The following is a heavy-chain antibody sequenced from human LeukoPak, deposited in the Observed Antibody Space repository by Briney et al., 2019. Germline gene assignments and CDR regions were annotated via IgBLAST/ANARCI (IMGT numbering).Heavy chain of an antibody. V-gene: IGHV3-23*01. CDR2: ISGSGGTT. J-gene: IGHJ4*02. CDR1: GFNLSTYA. Sequence: GGSLRLSCAASGFNLSTYAMSWVRQAPGEGLQWLSLISGSGGTTYYADSVRGRFTISRDNSKNTLYLQMDSLRAEDTAVYYCAKDFGTEYLDYYFDHWGQGALVTVSS. D-gene: IGHD1-1*01. CDR3: AKDFGTEYLDYYFDH.